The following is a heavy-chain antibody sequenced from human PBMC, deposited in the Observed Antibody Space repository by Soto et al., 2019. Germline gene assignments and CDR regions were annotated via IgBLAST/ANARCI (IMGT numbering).Heavy chain of an antibody. CDR1: GFTFSSYG. Sequence: PGGSLRLSCAASGFTFSSYGMHWVRQAPGKGLEWVAVISYDGSNKYYADSVKGRFTISRDNSKNTLYLQMNSLRAEDTAVYYCAKDRCSSTSCYFPPVSWGQGTLVNVSS. CDR2: ISYDGSNK. J-gene: IGHJ4*02. D-gene: IGHD2-2*01. V-gene: IGHV3-30*18. CDR3: AKDRCSSTSCYFPPVS.